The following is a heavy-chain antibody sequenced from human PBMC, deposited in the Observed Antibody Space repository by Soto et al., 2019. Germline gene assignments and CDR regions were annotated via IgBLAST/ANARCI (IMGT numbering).Heavy chain of an antibody. Sequence: PGGSLRLSCAASGFTFSSYAMHWVRQAPGKGLEWVAVISYDGSNKYYADSVKGRFTISRDNSKNTLYLQMNSLRAEDTAVYYCARDRYSYGHNHYYNGMDVWGQGTTVTVSS. D-gene: IGHD5-18*01. CDR1: GFTFSSYA. J-gene: IGHJ6*02. CDR3: ARDRYSYGHNHYYNGMDV. CDR2: ISYDGSNK. V-gene: IGHV3-30-3*01.